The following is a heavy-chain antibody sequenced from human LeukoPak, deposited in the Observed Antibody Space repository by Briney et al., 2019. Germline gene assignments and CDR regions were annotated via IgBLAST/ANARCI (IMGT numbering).Heavy chain of an antibody. V-gene: IGHV3-9*01. J-gene: IGHJ4*02. Sequence: GGSLRLSCAASGFTFDDYAMHWVRQAPGKGLEWVSGISWSSGSIGYADSVKGRFTISRGNAKNSLYLQMNSLRAEDTALYYCAKEDGSGWYLPDYWGQGTLVTVSS. CDR3: AKEDGSGWYLPDY. CDR2: ISWSSGSI. D-gene: IGHD6-19*01. CDR1: GFTFDDYA.